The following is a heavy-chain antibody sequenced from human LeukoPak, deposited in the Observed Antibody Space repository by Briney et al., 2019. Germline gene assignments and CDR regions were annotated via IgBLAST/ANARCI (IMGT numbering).Heavy chain of an antibody. CDR2: INHSGST. V-gene: IGHV4-34*01. D-gene: IGHD3-10*01. Sequence: PSETLSITCAVYGGSFSGYYWSWIRQPPGKGLEWIGEINHSGSTNYNPSVRSRVTISVDTSKNQFSLKLSSVTAADTAVYYCATGYYGSGSPNWFDPWGQGTLVTVSS. CDR1: GGSFSGYY. CDR3: ATGYYGSGSPNWFDP. J-gene: IGHJ5*02.